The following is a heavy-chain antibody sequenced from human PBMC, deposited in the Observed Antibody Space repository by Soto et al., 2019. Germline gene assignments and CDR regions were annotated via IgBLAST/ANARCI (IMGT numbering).Heavy chain of an antibody. J-gene: IGHJ4*01. CDR2: ISYDGSNK. CDR1: GFTFSSYG. Sequence: PGGSLRLSCAASGFTFSSYGMHWVRQAPGKGLEWVAVISYDGSNKYYADSVKGRFTISRDNSKNTLYLQMNSLRAEDTAVYYCAKDHWRFWSGYSGASNYFDYWGQEPWSPSPQ. CDR3: AKDHWRFWSGYSGASNYFDY. V-gene: IGHV3-30*18. D-gene: IGHD3-3*01.